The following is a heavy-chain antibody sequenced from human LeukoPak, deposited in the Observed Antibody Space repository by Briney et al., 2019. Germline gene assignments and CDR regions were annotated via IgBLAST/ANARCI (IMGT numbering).Heavy chain of an antibody. CDR2: IYHSGST. CDR3: ARRSCSSTSCYPLDAFDI. Sequence: SETLSLXCAVSGYSTSSGYYWGWILQPPGTGLAWIGSIYHSGSTYYNPSLKSRVTISVDMSKNQFSLKLSSVTAADTAVYYCARRSCSSTSCYPLDAFDIWGQGTMVTVSS. CDR1: GYSTSSGYY. D-gene: IGHD2-2*01. J-gene: IGHJ3*02. V-gene: IGHV4-38-2*01.